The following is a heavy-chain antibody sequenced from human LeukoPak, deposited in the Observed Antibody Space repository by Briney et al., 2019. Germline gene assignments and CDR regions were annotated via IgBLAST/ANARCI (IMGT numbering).Heavy chain of an antibody. Sequence: GGSLRLSCAASGFIFSSYGMHWVRQAPGKGLEWVAVIWYDGSNKYYADSVKGRFTISRDNSKNTLFLQMNSLRAEDTAVYYCARGPYFYDGSGYYYPAYYFDYWGQGTLVTVSS. CDR2: IWYDGSNK. CDR1: GFIFSSYG. D-gene: IGHD3-22*01. J-gene: IGHJ4*02. CDR3: ARGPYFYDGSGYYYPAYYFDY. V-gene: IGHV3-33*01.